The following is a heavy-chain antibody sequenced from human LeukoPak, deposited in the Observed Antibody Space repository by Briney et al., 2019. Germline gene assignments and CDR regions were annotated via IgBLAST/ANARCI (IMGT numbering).Heavy chain of an antibody. Sequence: SETLSLTCTVSGGSISSYYWSWIRQPPGKGLEWLGHIYYSGTTSYNPSLKSRVTISIDTSKNQFSLKVNSVTAADTAVYYCARGQFYYDLTGYYSWGQGTLVTVSS. CDR1: GGSISSYY. CDR3: ARGQFYYDLTGYYS. CDR2: IYYSGTT. V-gene: IGHV4-59*01. D-gene: IGHD3-22*01. J-gene: IGHJ4*02.